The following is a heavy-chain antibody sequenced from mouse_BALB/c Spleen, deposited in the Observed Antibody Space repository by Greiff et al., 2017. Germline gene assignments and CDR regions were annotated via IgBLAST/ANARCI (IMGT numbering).Heavy chain of an antibody. Sequence: EVMLVESGGGLVKPGGSLKLSCAASGFAFSSYDMSWVRQTPEKRLEWVAYISSGGGSTYYPDTVKGRFTISRDNAKNTLYLQMSSLKSEDTAMYYCARHERGYYRDYWGQGTTLTVSS. CDR2: ISSGGGST. V-gene: IGHV5-12-1*01. CDR1: GFAFSSYD. J-gene: IGHJ2*01. CDR3: ARHERGYYRDY. D-gene: IGHD2-12*01.